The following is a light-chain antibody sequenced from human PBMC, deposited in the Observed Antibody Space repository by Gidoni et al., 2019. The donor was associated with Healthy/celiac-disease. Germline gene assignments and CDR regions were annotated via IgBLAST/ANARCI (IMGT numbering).Light chain of an antibody. CDR2: AAS. Sequence: DIQLPQSPSSLSASVGDRVTITCQASQSISNYLNWYQQKPGKAPKLLIYAASSLQSGVPSRFSGSGSGTDFTLTISSLQPEDFATYYCQQSYSTPPTFGQGTKVEIK. CDR3: QQSYSTPPT. CDR1: QSISNY. V-gene: IGKV1-39*01. J-gene: IGKJ1*01.